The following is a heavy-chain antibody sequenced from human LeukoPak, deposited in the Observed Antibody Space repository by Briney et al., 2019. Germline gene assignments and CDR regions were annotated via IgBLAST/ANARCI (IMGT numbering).Heavy chain of an antibody. V-gene: IGHV1-69*13. J-gene: IGHJ3*02. Sequence: ASVKVSCKASGGTFSSYAISWVRQAPGQGLEWMGGIIPIFGTANYAQKFQGRVMITADESTSTAYMELSSLRSEDTAVYYCARARELLLAFDIWGQGTMVTVSS. CDR3: ARARELLLAFDI. CDR1: GGTFSSYA. D-gene: IGHD1-26*01. CDR2: IIPIFGTA.